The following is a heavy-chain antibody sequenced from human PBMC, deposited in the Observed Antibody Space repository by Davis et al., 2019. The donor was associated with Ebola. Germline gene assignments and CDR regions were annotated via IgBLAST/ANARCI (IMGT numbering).Heavy chain of an antibody. D-gene: IGHD2-15*01. CDR3: ARDSGDYCSGGSCYRYFDY. V-gene: IGHV3-30-3*01. J-gene: IGHJ4*02. CDR2: ISYDGSNK. CDR1: GFTFSSYA. Sequence: PGGSLRLSCAASGFTFSSYAMHWVRQAPGKGLEWVAVISYDGSNKYYADSVKGRFTISRDNSKNTLYLQMNSLRAEDTAVYYCARDSGDYCSGGSCYRYFDYWGQGTLVTVSS.